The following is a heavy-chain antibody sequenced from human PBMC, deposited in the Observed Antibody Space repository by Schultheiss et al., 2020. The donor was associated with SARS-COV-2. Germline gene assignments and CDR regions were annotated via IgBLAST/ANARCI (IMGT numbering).Heavy chain of an antibody. V-gene: IGHV1-18*01. CDR2: INPNSGGT. CDR1: GYTFTSYG. J-gene: IGHJ5*02. CDR3: ARDGVVPAKGYNWFDP. D-gene: IGHD2-2*01. Sequence: ASVKVSCKASGYTFTSYGISWVRQAPGQGLEWMGWINPNSGGTNYAQKLQGRVTMTTDTSTSTAYMELRSLRSDDTAVYYCARDGVVPAKGYNWFDPWGQGTLVTVSS.